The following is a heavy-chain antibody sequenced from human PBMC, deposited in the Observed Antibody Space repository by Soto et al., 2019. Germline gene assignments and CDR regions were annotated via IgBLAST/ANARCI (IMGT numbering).Heavy chain of an antibody. CDR3: ARFADY. J-gene: IGHJ4*02. CDR1: GGSISTYY. CDR2: TYDRGSI. Sequence: PSDTLSLTCTVSGGSISTYYWSWIRQPPGKGLEWLGHTYDRGSIKYNPSLKSRVTISVDTSKNQFSLKLTSVTAADTAVYYCARFADYWGQGILVTVSS. V-gene: IGHV4-59*08.